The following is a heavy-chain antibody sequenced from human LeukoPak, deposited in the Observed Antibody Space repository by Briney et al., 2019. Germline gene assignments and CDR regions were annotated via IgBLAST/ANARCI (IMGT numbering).Heavy chain of an antibody. Sequence: PSETLSLTCAVYGGSFSGYYWSWIRQPPGKGLEWIGEINHSGSNNYNPSLKSRVTISVDTSKNQFSLKLSSVTAADTAVYYCASSIPGYCSGGSCYPHYWGQGTLVTVSS. D-gene: IGHD2-15*01. J-gene: IGHJ4*02. CDR1: GGSFSGYY. CDR3: ASSIPGYCSGGSCYPHY. V-gene: IGHV4-34*01. CDR2: INHSGSN.